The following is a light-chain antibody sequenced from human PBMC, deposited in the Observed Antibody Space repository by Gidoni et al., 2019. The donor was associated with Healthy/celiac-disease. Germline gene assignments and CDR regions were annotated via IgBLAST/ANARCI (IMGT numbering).Light chain of an antibody. V-gene: IGKV3-20*01. J-gene: IGKJ1*01. CDR2: GAS. CDR3: QQYGSSPGWT. Sequence: DIVLTQSPGTLSLSPGERATLSCRASQSVSSSYLAWYQQKPGQAPRLLIYGASSRATGIPDRFSGSGSGTDFTLTISRLEPQDFAVYYCQQYGSSPGWTFXQXTKVEIK. CDR1: QSVSSSY.